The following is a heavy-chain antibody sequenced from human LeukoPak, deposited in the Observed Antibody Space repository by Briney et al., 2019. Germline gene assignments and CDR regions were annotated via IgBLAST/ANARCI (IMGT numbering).Heavy chain of an antibody. CDR1: GDSVFSNSAS. Sequence: SQTFSLTCAISGDSVFSNSASWNWIRQSPSRGLEWLGRTYYRSKWYSDYAVSVKSRITINPDTSKNEFLLQLNSVTPEDTAVYYCARDRAYYDILTGYGIFDYWGQGTLVTVSS. CDR2: TYYRSKWYS. CDR3: ARDRAYYDILTGYGIFDY. V-gene: IGHV6-1*01. J-gene: IGHJ4*02. D-gene: IGHD3-9*01.